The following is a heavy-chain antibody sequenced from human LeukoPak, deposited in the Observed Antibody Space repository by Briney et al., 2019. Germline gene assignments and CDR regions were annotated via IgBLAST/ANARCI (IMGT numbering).Heavy chain of an antibody. V-gene: IGHV3-30*02. CDR2: IRYDGSNK. Sequence: SGGSLRLSCAASGFTFSSYGMHWVRQAPGKGLEWVAFIRYDGSNKYYADSVKGRFTISRDNSKNTQYLQMNSLRAEDTAVYYCAKGQAGYFDYWGQGTLVTVSS. D-gene: IGHD6-25*01. CDR1: GFTFSSYG. J-gene: IGHJ4*02. CDR3: AKGQAGYFDY.